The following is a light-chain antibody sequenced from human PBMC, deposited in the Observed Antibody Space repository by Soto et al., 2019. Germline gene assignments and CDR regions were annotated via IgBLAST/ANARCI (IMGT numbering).Light chain of an antibody. CDR1: QSISSTS. CDR2: GAS. CDR3: QQYGNSPFT. V-gene: IGKV3-20*01. J-gene: IGKJ5*01. Sequence: IELTQSPRTLSLSLGERVTLSCRASQSISSTSLAWYQQKPGQAPRLLIYGASTRATGIPDRFSGSESGTDFTLTISRLEPEDFVVYYCQQYGNSPFTFGQGTRLEIK.